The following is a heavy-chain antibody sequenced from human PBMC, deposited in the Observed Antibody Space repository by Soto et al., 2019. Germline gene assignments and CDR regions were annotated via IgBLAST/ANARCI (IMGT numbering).Heavy chain of an antibody. D-gene: IGHD2-21*02. CDR2: IFWNDDK. CDR1: GFSPSTSGVG. J-gene: IGHJ3*02. Sequence: SCPTLVNPTQTLTLTCTFSGFSPSTSGVGVGWIRQPPGKALEWLALIFWNDDKGYSPSLKSRLTITKDTSKNQVVLTMTNMDPVDTATYSCAHRALGTVSDAFDIWGQGTMVTVSS. V-gene: IGHV2-5*01. CDR3: AHRALGTVSDAFDI.